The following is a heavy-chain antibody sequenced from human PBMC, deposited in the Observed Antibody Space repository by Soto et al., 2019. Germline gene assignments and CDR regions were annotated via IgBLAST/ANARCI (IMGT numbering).Heavy chain of an antibody. V-gene: IGHV3-7*03. J-gene: IGHJ4*02. CDR3: ARGTPSHDPTAMVPFDY. Sequence: EVQLVESGGGLVQPGGSLRLSCAASGFTFSSYWMSWVRQAPGKGLEWVANIKQDGSEKYYVDSVKGRFTISRDNAKNSLYLQMNSLRAEDTAVYYCARGTPSHDPTAMVPFDYWGQGTLVTVSS. CDR2: IKQDGSEK. CDR1: GFTFSSYW. D-gene: IGHD5-18*01.